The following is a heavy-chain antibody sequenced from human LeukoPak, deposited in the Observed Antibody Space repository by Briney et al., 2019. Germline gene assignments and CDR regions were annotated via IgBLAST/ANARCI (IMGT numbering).Heavy chain of an antibody. Sequence: ASVKVSCKASGYTFTSYAMHWVRQAPGQRLEWMGWINAGNGNTKYSQKFQGRVTMTTDTSASTAYMELRSLRSEDTAVYYCARAPYSSSSGLYYYMDVWGKGTTVTVSS. CDR1: GYTFTSYA. CDR2: INAGNGNT. D-gene: IGHD6-6*01. V-gene: IGHV1-3*01. CDR3: ARAPYSSSSGLYYYMDV. J-gene: IGHJ6*03.